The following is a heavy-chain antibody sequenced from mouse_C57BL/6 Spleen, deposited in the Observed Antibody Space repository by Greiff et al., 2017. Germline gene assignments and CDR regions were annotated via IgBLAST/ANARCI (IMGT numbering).Heavy chain of an antibody. CDR2: IDPSDSYT. V-gene: IGHV1-69*01. D-gene: IGHD1-1*01. CDR3: ARTYYGSSNYAMDY. CDR1: GYTFTSYW. Sequence: VKLQQPGAELVMPGASVKLSCKASGYTFTSYWMHWVKQRPGQGLEWIGEIDPSDSYTNYNQKFKGKSTLTVDKSSSTAYMQLSSLTSEDSAVYDCARTYYGSSNYAMDYWGQGTSVTVSS. J-gene: IGHJ4*01.